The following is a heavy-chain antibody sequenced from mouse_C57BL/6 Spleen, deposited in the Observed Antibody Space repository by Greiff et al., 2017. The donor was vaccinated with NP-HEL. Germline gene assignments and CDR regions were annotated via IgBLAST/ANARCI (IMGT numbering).Heavy chain of an antibody. V-gene: IGHV1-52*01. CDR2: IDPSDSET. CDR1: GYTFTSYW. D-gene: IGHD2-3*01. Sequence: QVQLQQPGAELVRPGSSVKLSCKASGYTFTSYWMHWVKQRPIQGLEWIGNIDPSDSETHYNQKFKDKATLTVDKSSSTAYMQRSSLTSEDSAVYYCARYDGYSAGFAYWGQGTLVTVSA. CDR3: ARYDGYSAGFAY. J-gene: IGHJ3*01.